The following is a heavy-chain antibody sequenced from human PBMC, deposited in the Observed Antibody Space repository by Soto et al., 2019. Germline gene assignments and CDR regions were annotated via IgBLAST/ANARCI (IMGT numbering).Heavy chain of an antibody. CDR2: IIPIIGVT. J-gene: IGHJ1*01. CDR1: GDTFNSYV. CDR3: VRESLAVEGAEH. Sequence: QVQLVQSGAEVKRPGSSVKVSCESSGDTFNSYVISWVRQAPGQGLEWMGGIIPIIGVTHYAQKFQGRVTIGALSSSGTPYMELTDLGVEDTALVYCVRESLAVEGAEHWGEGTL. V-gene: IGHV1-69*17. D-gene: IGHD3-16*01.